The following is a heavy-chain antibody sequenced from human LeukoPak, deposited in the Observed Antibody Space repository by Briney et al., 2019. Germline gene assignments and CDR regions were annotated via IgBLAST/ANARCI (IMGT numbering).Heavy chain of an antibody. CDR2: IYHSGST. D-gene: IGHD1-26*01. CDR1: GYSISSGYY. CDR3: ASGSPSYSGSYYRGSAFDI. V-gene: IGHV4-38-2*02. Sequence: SETLSLTCTVSGYSISSGYYWGWIRQPPGKGLEWIGSIYHSGSTYYNPSLKSRVTISVDTSKNQFSLKLSSVTAADTAVYYCASGSPSYSGSYYRGSAFDIWGQGTMVTVSS. J-gene: IGHJ3*02.